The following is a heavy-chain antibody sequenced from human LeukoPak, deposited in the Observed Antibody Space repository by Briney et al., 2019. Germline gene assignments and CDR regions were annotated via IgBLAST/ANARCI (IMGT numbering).Heavy chain of an antibody. CDR1: GGSVSSGSYY. V-gene: IGHV4-61*01. Sequence: PSETLSLTCTVSGGSVSSGSYYWSWIRQPPGKGLEWIGFIHNSGSTKYNPSLMSRVTISVDTSKNQFSLKLSSVTAAETAVYYCARGRNYDYVWGSYRPYYFDYWGQGTLVTVSS. CDR2: IHNSGST. CDR3: ARGRNYDYVWGSYRPYYFDY. D-gene: IGHD3-16*02. J-gene: IGHJ4*02.